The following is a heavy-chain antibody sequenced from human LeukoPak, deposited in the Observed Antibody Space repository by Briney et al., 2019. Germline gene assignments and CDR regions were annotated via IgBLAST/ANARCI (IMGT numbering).Heavy chain of an antibody. CDR2: IWYDGSNK. Sequence: GGSLRLSCAASGFTFSSYGMHWVRQAPGKGLEWVAVIWYDGSNKYYADSVKGRFTISRDNSKNALYLQMNSLRAEDTAVYYCAKDFARIGGGYNWGGYYMDVWGKGTPVTVSS. D-gene: IGHD5-24*01. V-gene: IGHV3-33*06. CDR1: GFTFSSYG. J-gene: IGHJ6*03. CDR3: AKDFARIGGGYNWGGYYMDV.